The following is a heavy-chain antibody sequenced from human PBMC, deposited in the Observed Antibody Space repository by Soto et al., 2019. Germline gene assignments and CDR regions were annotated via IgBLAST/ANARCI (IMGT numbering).Heavy chain of an antibody. CDR2: TTPVFGTA. D-gene: IGHD4-17*01. V-gene: IGHV1-69*01. CDR3: ARSLEGTTVTNWFDP. CDR1: ADTFNSYS. Sequence: QVQLVQSGAEVKKPGSSVKVSCKASADTFNSYSLSWLRQAPGQRLEWMGGTTPVFGTADYAQSFEDRLTITADDSTSTVYMELSSLRSDDTAVYYCARSLEGTTVTNWFDPWGQGALVTVSS. J-gene: IGHJ5*02.